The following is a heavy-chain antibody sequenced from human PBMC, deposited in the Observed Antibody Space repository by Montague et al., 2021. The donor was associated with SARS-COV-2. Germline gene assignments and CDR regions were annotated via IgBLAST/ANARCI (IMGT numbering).Heavy chain of an antibody. CDR1: GFTFSSYA. D-gene: IGHD3-16*01. V-gene: IGHV3-23*01. J-gene: IGHJ6*02. CDR3: AKDWGIVAHTTRDYYYYYGMDV. Sequence: SLRLYCAASGFTFSSYAMSWVRQAPGKGLEWVSAISGSGGSTYYADSVKGRFTISRDNSKNTLYLQMNSLRAEDTAVYYCAKDWGIVAHTTRDYYYYYGMDVWGQGTTVTVSS. CDR2: ISGSGGST.